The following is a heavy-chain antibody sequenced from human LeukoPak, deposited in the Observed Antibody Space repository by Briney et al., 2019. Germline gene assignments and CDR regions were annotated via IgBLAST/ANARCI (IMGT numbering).Heavy chain of an antibody. CDR1: GYTFTSYY. CDR2: INPSGGST. V-gene: IGHV1-46*03. J-gene: IGHJ4*02. CDR3: ARSSGLHCSSTSCYLYCFDY. Sequence: ASVKVSRKASGYTFTSYYMHWVRQAPGQGLEWMGIINPSGGSTSYAQKFQGRVTMTRDTSTSTVYMELSSLRSEDTAVYYCARSSGLHCSSTSCYLYCFDYWGQGTLVTVSS. D-gene: IGHD2-2*01.